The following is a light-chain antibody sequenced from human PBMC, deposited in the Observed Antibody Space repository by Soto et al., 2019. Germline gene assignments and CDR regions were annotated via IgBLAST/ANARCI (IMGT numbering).Light chain of an antibody. V-gene: IGLV1-44*01. CDR2: TND. CDR3: AAWDDSLSGLV. J-gene: IGLJ3*02. CDR1: SSNVGINT. Sequence: VVTQPPSTSATPGQRVTISCSGSSSNVGINTVSWYQQVPGTAPRLLIYTNDQRPSGVPGRFSGSKSGTSSSLAIGGLQSEDEADYYCAAWDDSLSGLVFGGGTKLTVL.